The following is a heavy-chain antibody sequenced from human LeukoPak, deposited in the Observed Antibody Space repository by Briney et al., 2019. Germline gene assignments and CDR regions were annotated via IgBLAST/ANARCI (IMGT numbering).Heavy chain of an antibody. V-gene: IGHV1-18*01. CDR1: GYTFTSYG. CDR2: ISAYNGNT. J-gene: IGHJ4*02. Sequence: ASVKVSCKASGYTFTSYGISWVRQAPGQGLEWMGWISAYNGNTKYSQKFQGRVTITRDTSASTAYMELSSLRSEDTAVYYCAREVSYYDILTGYGGYYFDYWGQGTLVTVSS. D-gene: IGHD3-9*01. CDR3: AREVSYYDILTGYGGYYFDY.